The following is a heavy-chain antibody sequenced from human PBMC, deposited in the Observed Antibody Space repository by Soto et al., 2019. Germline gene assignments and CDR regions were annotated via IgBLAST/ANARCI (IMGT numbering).Heavy chain of an antibody. D-gene: IGHD4-17*01. V-gene: IGHV3-21*01. CDR1: GFTFSSYS. CDR3: YRAPNTVSTDGYYFDY. CDR2: ISSSSSYI. J-gene: IGHJ4*02. Sequence: GGSLRLSCAASGFTFSSYSMNWVRQAPGKGLEWVSSISSSSSYIYYADSVKGRFTISRDNSKNSLYLQMNSLRAEDTAVSDCYRAPNTVSTDGYYFDYWGQGTLVTVSS.